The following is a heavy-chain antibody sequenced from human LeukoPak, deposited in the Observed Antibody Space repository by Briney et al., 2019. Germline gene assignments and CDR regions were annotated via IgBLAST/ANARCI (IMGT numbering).Heavy chain of an antibody. V-gene: IGHV4-38-2*02. CDR1: GHSIINSFY. CDR2: IYHSGAT. Sequence: PSETLSLTCAVSGHSIINSFYWGWIRQSPGKGLEWIASIYHSGATYYNPSLKSRLTISLDTSRNQFSLKLKSVTAADTAVYYCARDERGSYLGAFDIWGQGTMVTVSS. D-gene: IGHD1-26*01. J-gene: IGHJ3*02. CDR3: ARDERGSYLGAFDI.